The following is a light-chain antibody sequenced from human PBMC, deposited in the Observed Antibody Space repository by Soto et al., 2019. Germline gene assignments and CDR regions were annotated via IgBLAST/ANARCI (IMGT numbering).Light chain of an antibody. V-gene: IGKV1-39*01. CDR2: AAS. Sequence: DIQMTQSPSSLSSSVGDRVTITFLASQSISSYLNWYQQKPGKAPKLLIYAASSLQSGVPSRFSGSGSGTDFTLTISGLQPGDSATYYCQQYNSYSPTFGQGTKVDIK. J-gene: IGKJ1*01. CDR3: QQYNSYSPT. CDR1: QSISSY.